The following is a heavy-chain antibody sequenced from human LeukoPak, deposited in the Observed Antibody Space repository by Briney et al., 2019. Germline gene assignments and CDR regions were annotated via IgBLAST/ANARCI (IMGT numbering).Heavy chain of an antibody. CDR2: INHSGST. D-gene: IGHD3-10*01. J-gene: IGHJ4*02. CDR3: ARGWRVRGVTIKKDPAFDY. Sequence: PSETLSLTCAVYGGSFSGYYWSWIRQPPGKGLEWIGEINHSGSTNYNPSLKSRVAISVDTSKNQFSLKLSSVTAADTAVYYCARGWRVRGVTIKKDPAFDYWGQGTLVTVSS. V-gene: IGHV4-34*01. CDR1: GGSFSGYY.